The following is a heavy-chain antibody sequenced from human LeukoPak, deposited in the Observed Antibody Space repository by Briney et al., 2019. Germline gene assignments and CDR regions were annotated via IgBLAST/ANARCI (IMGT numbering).Heavy chain of an antibody. J-gene: IGHJ4*02. CDR2: IIPIFGTA. D-gene: IGHD4-17*01. CDR3: AMTTVTTKSLHSRFDY. V-gene: IGHV1-69*06. CDR1: GGTFSSYA. Sequence: SVKVSCKASGGTFSSYAISWVRQAPGQGLEWMGGIIPIFGTANYAQKFQGRVTITADKSTSTAYMELSSLRSEDTAVYYCAMTTVTTKSLHSRFDYWGQGTLVTVSS.